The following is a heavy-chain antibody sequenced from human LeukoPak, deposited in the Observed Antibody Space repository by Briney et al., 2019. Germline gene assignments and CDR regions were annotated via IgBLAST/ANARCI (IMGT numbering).Heavy chain of an antibody. V-gene: IGHV4-4*07. D-gene: IGHD3-3*01. CDR3: ARDRVTIFGVVTIGSFDY. Sequence: MSSETLSLTCTVSGGSISSYYWTRIRQPAGKGLEWIGRIYTGGNTNYNPSLKSRVTMSVDTSKNQLSLRLSSVTAADTAVYYCARDRVTIFGVVTIGSFDYWGQGTLVTVSS. J-gene: IGHJ4*02. CDR2: IYTGGNT. CDR1: GGSISSYY.